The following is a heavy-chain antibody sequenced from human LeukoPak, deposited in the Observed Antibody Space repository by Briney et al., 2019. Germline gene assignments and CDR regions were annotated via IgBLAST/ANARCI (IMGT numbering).Heavy chain of an antibody. CDR3: AHNKPYYDFWSGYYLGAFDI. CDR1: GFSLSTSGVG. Sequence: SGPTLVNPTQTLTLTCTFSGFSLSTSGVGVGWIRQPPGKALEWLALIYWNDDKRYSPSLKSRLTITKDTSKNQVVLTMTNMDPMDTATYYCAHNKPYYDFWSGYYLGAFDIWGQGTMVTVSS. V-gene: IGHV2-5*01. CDR2: IYWNDDK. D-gene: IGHD3-3*01. J-gene: IGHJ3*02.